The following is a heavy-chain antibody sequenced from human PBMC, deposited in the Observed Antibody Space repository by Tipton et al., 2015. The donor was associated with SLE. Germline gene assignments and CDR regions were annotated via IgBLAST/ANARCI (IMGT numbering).Heavy chain of an antibody. J-gene: IGHJ3*02. D-gene: IGHD3-10*01. Sequence: QLVQSGGGVVRPGGSLRLSCAASGFTFEDYGMNWVRQAPGKGLEWVSGINWNGDSTDYADSVKGRFTISRDNAKNSLHLQMDSLRDEDTALYYCATVQRSSFFDIWGQGTMVTVSS. CDR2: INWNGDST. V-gene: IGHV3-20*04. CDR3: ATVQRSSFFDI. CDR1: GFTFEDYG.